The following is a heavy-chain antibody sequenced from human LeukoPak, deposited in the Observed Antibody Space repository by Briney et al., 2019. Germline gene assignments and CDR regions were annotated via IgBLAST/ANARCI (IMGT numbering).Heavy chain of an antibody. D-gene: IGHD6-19*01. J-gene: IGHJ4*02. V-gene: IGHV1-69*13. Sequence: ASVKVSCKASGGTFSSYAISWVRQAPGQGLEWMGGIIPIFGTANYAQKSQGRVTITADESTSTAYMELSSLRSEDTAVYYCARDQSRGYSSGTFDYWGQGTLVTVSS. CDR1: GGTFSSYA. CDR3: ARDQSRGYSSGTFDY. CDR2: IIPIFGTA.